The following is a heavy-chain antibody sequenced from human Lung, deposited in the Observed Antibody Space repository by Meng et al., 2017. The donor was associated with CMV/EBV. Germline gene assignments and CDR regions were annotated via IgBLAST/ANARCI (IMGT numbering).Heavy chain of an antibody. J-gene: IGHJ5*02. CDR3: ANQEYSSSRNRKNWLDP. Sequence: SXXVSXKASGGTFSSYAISWVRQAPGQGLEWMGGIIPILGIANYAQKFQGRVTITADKSTSTAYMELSSLRSEDTAVYYCANQEYSSSRNRKNWLDPLGQGXLVTVSS. D-gene: IGHD6-6*01. CDR2: IIPILGIA. V-gene: IGHV1-69*10. CDR1: GGTFSSYA.